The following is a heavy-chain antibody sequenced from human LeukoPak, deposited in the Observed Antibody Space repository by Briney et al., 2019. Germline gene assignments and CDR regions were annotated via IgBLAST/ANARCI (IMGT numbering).Heavy chain of an antibody. Sequence: GGSLRLSCAASGFTFSSYSMTWVRQAPGKGLEWVSYISSSSSTIYYADSVKGRFTISRDNAKNSLYLQMNSLRAEDTAVYYCARDIYDSSGSFDYWGQGTLVTVSS. J-gene: IGHJ4*02. CDR1: GFTFSSYS. D-gene: IGHD3-22*01. CDR3: ARDIYDSSGSFDY. CDR2: ISSSSSTI. V-gene: IGHV3-48*01.